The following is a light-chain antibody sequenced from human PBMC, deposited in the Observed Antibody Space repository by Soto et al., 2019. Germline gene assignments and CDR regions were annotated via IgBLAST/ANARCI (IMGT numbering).Light chain of an antibody. V-gene: IGKV3-15*01. CDR1: QSVSSN. CDR3: QQYNNWPRIT. CDR2: GAS. J-gene: IGKJ5*01. Sequence: EIVMTQSPATLSVSPGERATLSCRASQSVSSNLAWYQQKPGQAPRLLIYGASTRATGIPARFSGSGSGTEFTLTISSLQSKDFAVYYCQQYNNWPRITFGQGTRLEIK.